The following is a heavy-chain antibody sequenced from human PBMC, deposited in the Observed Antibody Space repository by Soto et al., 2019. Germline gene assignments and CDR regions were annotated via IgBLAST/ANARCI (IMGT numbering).Heavy chain of an antibody. V-gene: IGHV1-2*02. D-gene: IGHD6-19*01. CDR2: INPTTGAT. Sequence: AAVKVSCKASGYTFTAQYLHWVRKAPGEGLEWMGWINPTTGATRYAQKFQGRVTMTRDTSMSTAYLEVRSLRPDDTAVYYCAKGDSSWVSWFDPWGQGTLVTVSS. CDR1: GYTFTAQY. CDR3: AKGDSSWVSWFDP. J-gene: IGHJ5*02.